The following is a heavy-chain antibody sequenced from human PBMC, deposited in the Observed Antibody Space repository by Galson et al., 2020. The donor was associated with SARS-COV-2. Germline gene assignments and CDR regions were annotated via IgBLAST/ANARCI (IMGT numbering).Heavy chain of an antibody. V-gene: IGHV5-51*01. D-gene: IGHD6-19*01. CDR1: GYSFTSYW. Sequence: GESLKISCKVSGYSFTSYWIGWVRQMPGKGLEWVGIIYPGDSDTTYSPSFEGQVTISADKSISTAYLQRSSLKASDTAMYYCARHKLYSSAWYHGMDVWGQGTTVTVSS. CDR3: ARHKLYSSAWYHGMDV. J-gene: IGHJ6*02. CDR2: IYPGDSDT.